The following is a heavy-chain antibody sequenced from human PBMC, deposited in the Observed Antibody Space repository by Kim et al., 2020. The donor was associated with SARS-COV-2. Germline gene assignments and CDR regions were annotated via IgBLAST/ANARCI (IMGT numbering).Heavy chain of an antibody. CDR2: MWFDGSNK. D-gene: IGHD6-13*01. CDR3: AKVAAAGPYYYYYYMDV. J-gene: IGHJ6*03. V-gene: IGHV3-30*02. Sequence: GGSLRLSCAASGFTFSSYGMHWVRQAPGKGLEWMAFMWFDGSNKNYSDSVKGRFAISRDNSKNTLYLQMNNLRVEDTAVYYCAKVAAAGPYYYYYYMDVWGKGTAVTVYS. CDR1: GFTFSSYG.